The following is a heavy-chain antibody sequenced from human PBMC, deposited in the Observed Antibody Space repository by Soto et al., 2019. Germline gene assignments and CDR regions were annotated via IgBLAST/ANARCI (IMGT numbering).Heavy chain of an antibody. CDR3: ARGSAAGTKSPFDY. D-gene: IGHD6-13*01. V-gene: IGHV4-31*03. CDR2: IYYSGSA. Sequence: SETLSLTCTVSGGSINSGYCWSWIRQHPGKGLEWIGYIYYSGSANYNPSLKGRVTMSVDTSKNQLSLKLSSVTAADTAVYYCARGSAAGTKSPFDYWGQGTLVTVS. CDR1: GGSINSGYC. J-gene: IGHJ4*02.